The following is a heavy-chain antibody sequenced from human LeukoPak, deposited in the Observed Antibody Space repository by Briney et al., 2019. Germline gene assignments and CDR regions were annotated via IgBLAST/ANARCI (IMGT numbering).Heavy chain of an antibody. V-gene: IGHV4-34*01. CDR1: GGSLSGYY. J-gene: IGHJ4*02. CDR2: INHSGST. Sequence: SETLSLTCAVYGGSLSGYYWSWIRQPPGKGLEWIGEINHSGSTNYNPSLKSRVTISVDTSKNQFSLKLSSVTAADTAVYYCARGPNYGGNSKDFDYWGQGTLVTVSS. D-gene: IGHD4-23*01. CDR3: ARGPNYGGNSKDFDY.